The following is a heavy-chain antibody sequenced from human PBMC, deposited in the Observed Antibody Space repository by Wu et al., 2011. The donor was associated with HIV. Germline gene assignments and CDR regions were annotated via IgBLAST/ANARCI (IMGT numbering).Heavy chain of an antibody. CDR1: GYTFTGYY. CDR2: INPNSGDT. J-gene: IGHJ3*02. D-gene: IGHD2-8*02. V-gene: IGHV1-2*02. Sequence: QVQLVQSGAEVKKPGASLKVSCKPSGYTFTGYYMHWVRQAPGQGLEWMGWINPNSGDTNYAQKFQGRVTMTRDTSISTAYMELSRLRSDDTAVYYXARRCSGGVCSDAFDIWGQGTMVTVSS. CDR3: ARRCSGGVCSDAFDI.